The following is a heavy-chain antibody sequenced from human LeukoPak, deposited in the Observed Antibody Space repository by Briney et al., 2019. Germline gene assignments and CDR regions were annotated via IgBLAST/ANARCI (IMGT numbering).Heavy chain of an antibody. CDR3: ARVSRLDYYYYYGMDV. Sequence: ASVKLFCKASGYIFSSYGISWVRQAPGQGLEWMGWSSAYNGNTNYSQRFQGRVTMTTDISTSTAYMELRSLISDDTAVYYCARVSRLDYYYYYGMDVWGQGTTVTVSS. CDR2: SSAYNGNT. J-gene: IGHJ6*02. V-gene: IGHV1-18*01. D-gene: IGHD4-11*01. CDR1: GYIFSSYG.